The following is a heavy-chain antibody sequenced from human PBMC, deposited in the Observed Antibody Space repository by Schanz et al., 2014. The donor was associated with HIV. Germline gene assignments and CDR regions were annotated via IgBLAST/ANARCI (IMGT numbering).Heavy chain of an antibody. J-gene: IGHJ4*02. CDR1: GGSVSTNNYF. V-gene: IGHV4-61*01. CDR3: ASYDSSGYYKGPFDY. Sequence: QAQLQESGPGLVKPSETLSLTCTVSGGSVSTNNYFWSWIRQPPGKGLEWIGYIFYTGSTGYNPSLKSRASISVDTSKNQFSLKLRSVTAADTAVYFCASYDSSGYYKGPFDYWGQGTLVTVSS. CDR2: IFYTGST. D-gene: IGHD3-22*01.